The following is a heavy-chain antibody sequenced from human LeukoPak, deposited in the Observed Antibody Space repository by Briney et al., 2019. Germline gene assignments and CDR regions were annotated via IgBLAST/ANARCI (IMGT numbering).Heavy chain of an antibody. D-gene: IGHD1-26*01. CDR1: GGSFSSYY. V-gene: IGHV4-4*09. J-gene: IGHJ4*02. Sequence: SETLSLTCTVSGGSFSSYYWSWIRQPPGKGLEWIGYIYTSGSTNYNPSLKSRVTISLGTSKNQFSLKLTSVTAADTAVYFCARLGSYQDFWGQGALVTVSS. CDR3: ARLGSYQDF. CDR2: IYTSGST.